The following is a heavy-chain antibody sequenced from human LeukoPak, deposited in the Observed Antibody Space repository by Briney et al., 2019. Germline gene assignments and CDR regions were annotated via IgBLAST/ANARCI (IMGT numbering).Heavy chain of an antibody. D-gene: IGHD3-22*01. V-gene: IGHV1-2*02. J-gene: IGHJ4*02. CDR2: INPNSGDT. CDR3: ARSITMIGYFDY. Sequence: GASVKVSCKASGYTFTDYYLHWVRQAPGQGLEWMGWINPNSGDTDYAQKFQGRVTMTRDTSISTAYMELSRLRYDDTAVYYCARSITMIGYFDYWGQGTLVTVSS. CDR1: GYTFTDYY.